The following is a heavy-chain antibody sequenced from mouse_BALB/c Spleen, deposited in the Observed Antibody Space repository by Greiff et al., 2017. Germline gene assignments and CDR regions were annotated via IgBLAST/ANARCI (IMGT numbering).Heavy chain of an antibody. CDR1: GFTFPDYY. Sequence: EVHLVESGGGLVQPGGSLRLSCATSGFTFPDYYMSWVRQPPGKALEWLGFIRNKANGYTTEYSASVKGRFTISRDNSQSILYLQMNTLRAEDSATYYCARDNYGYNDAMDYWGQGTSVTVSS. J-gene: IGHJ4*01. V-gene: IGHV7-3*02. D-gene: IGHD1-2*01. CDR3: ARDNYGYNDAMDY. CDR2: IRNKANGYTT.